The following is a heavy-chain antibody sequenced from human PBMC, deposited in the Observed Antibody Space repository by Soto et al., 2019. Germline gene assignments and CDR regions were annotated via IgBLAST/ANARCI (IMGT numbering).Heavy chain of an antibody. Sequence: QLQLQESGPGLVKPSETLSLTCTVSGGSISSSSYYWGWIRQPPGKGLEWIGSIYYSGSTYYNPSLAIRVTLSVDTSKYQFSLKLSSVTAAGTAVYYCASTDGHEILTGRVGMDVWGQGTTVTVSS. CDR1: GGSISSSSYY. CDR2: IYYSGST. CDR3: ASTDGHEILTGRVGMDV. D-gene: IGHD3-9*01. V-gene: IGHV4-39*01. J-gene: IGHJ6*02.